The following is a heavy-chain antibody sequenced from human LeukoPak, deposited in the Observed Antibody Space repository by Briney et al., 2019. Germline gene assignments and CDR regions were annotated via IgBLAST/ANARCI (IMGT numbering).Heavy chain of an antibody. V-gene: IGHV4-4*07. J-gene: IGHJ4*02. Sequence: SETLSLTCTVSGGSISSYYWSWIRQPAGKGLEWIGRIYTSGSTNYNPSLKSRVTMSVDTSKNQFSLKLSSLTAADTAVYYCARRAAAGTWNDYWGQGTLVTVSS. D-gene: IGHD6-13*01. CDR1: GGSISSYY. CDR2: IYTSGST. CDR3: ARRAAAGTWNDY.